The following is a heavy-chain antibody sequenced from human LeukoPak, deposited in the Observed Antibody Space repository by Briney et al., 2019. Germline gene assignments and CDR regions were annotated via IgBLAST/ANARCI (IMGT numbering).Heavy chain of an antibody. V-gene: IGHV3-53*01. CDR2: IYSGANS. Sequence: GGSLRLSCAASGFTVSSNYMSWVRQAPGKGLEWASVIYSGANSYYADSVKGRFTISRDNSENTLYLQMNSLKTEDTAVYHCTRDRGAYNLYDYWGQGTLVTVSS. D-gene: IGHD1-1*01. CDR3: TRDRGAYNLYDY. J-gene: IGHJ4*02. CDR1: GFTVSSNY.